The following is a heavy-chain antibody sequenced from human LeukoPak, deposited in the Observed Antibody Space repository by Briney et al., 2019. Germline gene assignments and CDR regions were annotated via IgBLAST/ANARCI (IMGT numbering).Heavy chain of an antibody. CDR2: IYHSGST. CDR3: ARVSDPYYGSGSFHFDY. D-gene: IGHD3-10*01. J-gene: IGHJ4*02. CDR1: GGSISSSNW. Sequence: PSETLSLTCAVSGGSISSSNWWSWVRQPPGKGLEWIGEIYHSGSTNYNPSLESRVTISVDKSKNQFSLKLSSVTAADTAVYYCARVSDPYYGSGSFHFDYWGQGTLVTVSS. V-gene: IGHV4-4*02.